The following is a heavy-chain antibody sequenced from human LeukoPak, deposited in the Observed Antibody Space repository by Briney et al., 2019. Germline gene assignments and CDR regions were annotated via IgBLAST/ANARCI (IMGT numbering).Heavy chain of an antibody. CDR3: ARALCVTQYNYYHGMDV. J-gene: IGHJ6*02. D-gene: IGHD2-21*01. CDR2: TYYRSKYYN. CDR1: GDSVSSNSAA. Sequence: SPTLSLTCAISGDSVSSNSAAWNWIRQSPSRGLEWLGRTYYRSKYYNDYAVSVKSRITINPDTSKNQFSLQLNSVTPEDTAVYYCARALCVTQYNYYHGMDVWGQGTTVTVSS. V-gene: IGHV6-1*01.